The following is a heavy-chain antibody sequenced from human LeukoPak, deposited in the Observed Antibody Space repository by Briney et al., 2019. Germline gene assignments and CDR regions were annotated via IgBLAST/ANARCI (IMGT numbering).Heavy chain of an antibody. D-gene: IGHD3-3*01. CDR3: ASRYVSSEVVIIPTAKNNWFDP. V-gene: IGHV4-34*01. CDR2: INHSGST. CDR1: GGSFSGYY. J-gene: IGHJ5*02. Sequence: SETLSLTCAVYGGSFSGYYWSWIRQPPGKGLEWIGEINHSGSTNYNPSLKSRVTLSVDTSKNQFSLKLSSVTAADTAVYYCASRYVSSEVVIIPTAKNNWFDPWGQGTLVTVSS.